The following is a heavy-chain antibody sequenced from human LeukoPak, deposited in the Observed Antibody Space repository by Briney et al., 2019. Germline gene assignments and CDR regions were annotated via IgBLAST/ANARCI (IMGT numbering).Heavy chain of an antibody. CDR3: ARDLYYYDSSGYYYAYYYYGMDV. V-gene: IGHV3-30-3*01. CDR2: ISYDGSNK. CDR1: GFTFSSYA. D-gene: IGHD3-22*01. Sequence: GSLRLSCAASGFTFSSYAMHWVRQAPGKGLEWVAVISYDGSNKYYADSVKGRFTISRDNSKNTLYLQMNSLRAEDTAVYYCARDLYYYDSSGYYYAYYYYGMDVWGQGTTVTVSS. J-gene: IGHJ6*02.